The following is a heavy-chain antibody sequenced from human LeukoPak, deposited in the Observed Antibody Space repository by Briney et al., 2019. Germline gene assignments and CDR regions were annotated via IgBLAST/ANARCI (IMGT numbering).Heavy chain of an antibody. CDR1: GGSISSYY. J-gene: IGHJ4*02. CDR2: IYYTGTT. D-gene: IGHD2-15*01. V-gene: IGHV4-59*01. CDR3: ARGGWRLGY. Sequence: ETLSLTCTVSGGSISSYYWSLIRQPPGKGLEWIGYIYYTGTTNYNPSLKSRVTISVDTSKNQFSLKLSSVTAADTAVYYCARGGWRLGYWGQGTLVTVSS.